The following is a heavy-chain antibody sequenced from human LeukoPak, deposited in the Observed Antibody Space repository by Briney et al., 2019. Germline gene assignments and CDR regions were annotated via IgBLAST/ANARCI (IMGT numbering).Heavy chain of an antibody. CDR2: ISPGGEET. J-gene: IGHJ5*01. CDR1: GFTFSSFA. V-gene: IGHV3-23*01. D-gene: IGHD4-17*01. CDR3: AKQYNVTTWYWFGS. Sequence: GGSLSLSCSASGFTFSSFAMNWVRQAPGKGLEWVSSISPGGEETYYADSVEGRFTISRDNSKNTLSLQMNSLRAEDTAVYYCAKQYNVTTWYWFGSWGQGTLVTVSS.